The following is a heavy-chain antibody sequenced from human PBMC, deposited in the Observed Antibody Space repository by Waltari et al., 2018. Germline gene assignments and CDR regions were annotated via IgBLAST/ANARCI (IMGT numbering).Heavy chain of an antibody. CDR3: ARHSSGWPFDY. J-gene: IGHJ4*02. D-gene: IGHD6-19*01. CDR1: GGSISSSSYY. Sequence: LQLQESGPGLVKPSETLSLTCTDSGGSISSSSYYWGWIRQPPGKGLEWIGSIYYSGSTYYNPSLKSRVTISVDTSKNQFSLKLSSVTAADTAVYYCARHSSGWPFDYWGQGTLVTVSS. CDR2: IYYSGST. V-gene: IGHV4-39*01.